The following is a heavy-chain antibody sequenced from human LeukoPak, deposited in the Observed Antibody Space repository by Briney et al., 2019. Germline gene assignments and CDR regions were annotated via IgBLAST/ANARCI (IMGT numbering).Heavy chain of an antibody. CDR1: GGSISSYY. Sequence: SETLSLTCTVSGGSISSYYWSWIRQPPGKGLEWIGHIYYSGSTSYNPSLKSRVTISVDTSSNQFSLILTSVTAADTAVYYCARGTKTGYTGYDWNYWGQGSLVTVSS. CDR2: IYYSGST. D-gene: IGHD5-12*01. CDR3: ARGTKTGYTGYDWNY. V-gene: IGHV4-59*01. J-gene: IGHJ4*02.